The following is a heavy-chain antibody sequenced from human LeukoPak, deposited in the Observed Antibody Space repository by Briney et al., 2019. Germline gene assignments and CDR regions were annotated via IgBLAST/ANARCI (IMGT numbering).Heavy chain of an antibody. CDR2: ISSSSSTI. V-gene: IGHV3-48*01. CDR3: AREPAAVEMGTIMAD. D-gene: IGHD5-24*01. CDR1: GITFSTSG. Sequence: PGGSLRLSCAASGITFSTSGMNWVRQAPGKGLEWVSYISSSSSTIYYADSVRGRFTISRDNAKNSLYLQMNSLRAEDTAVYYCAREPAAVEMGTIMADWGQGTLVTVSS. J-gene: IGHJ4*02.